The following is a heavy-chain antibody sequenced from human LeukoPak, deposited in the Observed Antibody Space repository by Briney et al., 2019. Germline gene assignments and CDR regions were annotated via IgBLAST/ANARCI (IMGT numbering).Heavy chain of an antibody. J-gene: IGHJ3*02. CDR3: ARGPYSYDSSGAFDI. D-gene: IGHD3-22*01. CDR1: GDSISGGDYY. Sequence: PSETLSLTCTVSGDSISGGDYYWSWIRQPAGKGLEWIGRISSSGSTNYNPSLKSRVTISVDTSKNQFSLKLSSVTAADTAVYFCARGPYSYDSSGAFDIWGQGTMVTVSS. V-gene: IGHV4-61*02. CDR2: ISSSGST.